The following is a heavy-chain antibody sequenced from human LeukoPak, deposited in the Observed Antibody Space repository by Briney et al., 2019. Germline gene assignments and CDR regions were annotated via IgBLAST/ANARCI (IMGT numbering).Heavy chain of an antibody. CDR3: VRNWNLDS. V-gene: IGHV3-7*01. CDR2: IKPDGSEE. J-gene: IGHJ4*02. CDR1: GFTVSSNY. D-gene: IGHD1-1*01. Sequence: GGSLRLSCAASGFTVSSNYMSWVRQAPGRGLEWVANIKPDGSEENYGDSVKGRFIISRDNTKNSLFLQMNSLTAEDTALYYCVRNWNLDSWGQGTLVTVSS.